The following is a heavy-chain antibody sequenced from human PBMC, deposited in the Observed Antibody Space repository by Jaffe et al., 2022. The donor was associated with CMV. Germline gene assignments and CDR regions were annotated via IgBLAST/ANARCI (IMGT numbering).Heavy chain of an antibody. CDR3: TRVRYCTNGVCYYYYMDV. Sequence: EVQLVESGGGLVQPGRSLRLSCTASGFTFGDYAMSWVRQAPGKGLEWVGFIRSKAYGGTTEYAASVKGRFTISRDDSKSIAYLQMNSLKTEDTAVYYCTRVRYCTNGVCYYYYMDVWGKGTTVTVSS. CDR2: IRSKAYGGTT. CDR1: GFTFGDYA. J-gene: IGHJ6*03. V-gene: IGHV3-49*04. D-gene: IGHD2-8*01.